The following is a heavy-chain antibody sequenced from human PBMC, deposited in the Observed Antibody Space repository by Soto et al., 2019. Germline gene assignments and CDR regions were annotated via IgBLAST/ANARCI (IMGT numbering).Heavy chain of an antibody. CDR3: ARDLTGTPVY. J-gene: IGHJ4*02. V-gene: IGHV1-18*01. CDR1: GGTISSNT. CDR2: ISAYNGNT. Sequence: APGKVSCQACGGTISSNTISLVRQAPGQGLEWMGWISAYNGNTNYAQKLQGRVTMTTDTSTSTAYMELRSLRSDDTAVYYCARDLTGTPVYWGQGTLVTVSS. D-gene: IGHD3-9*01.